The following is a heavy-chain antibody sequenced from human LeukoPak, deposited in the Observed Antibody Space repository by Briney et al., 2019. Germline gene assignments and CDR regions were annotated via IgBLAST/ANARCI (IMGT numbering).Heavy chain of an antibody. CDR1: GGTFSSYT. Sequence: SVKVSCKASGGTFSSYTISWVRQAPGQGLEWMGRIIPILGIANYAQKFQGRVTITADKSTSTAYMELSSLRSEDTAVYYCARGGDKGWFDPWGQGTLVTVFS. V-gene: IGHV1-69*02. J-gene: IGHJ5*02. D-gene: IGHD4-17*01. CDR3: ARGGDKGWFDP. CDR2: IIPILGIA.